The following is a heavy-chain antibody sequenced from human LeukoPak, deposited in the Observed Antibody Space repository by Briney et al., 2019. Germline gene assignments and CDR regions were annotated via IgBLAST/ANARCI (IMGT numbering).Heavy chain of an antibody. J-gene: IGHJ4*02. D-gene: IGHD3-22*01. Sequence: PSETLSLTCAVYGESSFSSYYWSWIRQTPGGALEWIGEINHSGYTNYNPSLKSRVTRSIDTSKNQFSLRLNSVTAADTAVYYCSRQVVGNDYWGQGTLVTVSS. CDR2: INHSGYT. V-gene: IGHV4-34*01. CDR1: GESSFSSYY. CDR3: SRQVVGNDY.